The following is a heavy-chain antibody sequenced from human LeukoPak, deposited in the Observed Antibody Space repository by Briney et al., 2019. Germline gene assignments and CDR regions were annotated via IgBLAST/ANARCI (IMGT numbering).Heavy chain of an antibody. Sequence: GGSLRLSRAASGFTFSSYSMDWVRQAPGKGLEWVSSISSSSSYIYYADSVKGRFTISRDNAKNSLYLQMNSLRAEDTAVYYCAREPQEGSYFDYWGQGTLVTVSS. CDR3: AREPQEGSYFDY. CDR2: ISSSSSYI. CDR1: GFTFSSYS. J-gene: IGHJ4*02. V-gene: IGHV3-21*01.